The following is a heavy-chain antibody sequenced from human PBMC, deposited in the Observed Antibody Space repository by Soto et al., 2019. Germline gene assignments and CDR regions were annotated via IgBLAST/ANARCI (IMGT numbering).Heavy chain of an antibody. CDR3: ARDPKTSGGQHWAFNYFDS. D-gene: IGHD7-27*01. CDR1: EFTFSTYA. Sequence: GGSLRLSCAASEFTFSTYAMTWVRQAPGRGLQWVATISDSGDITYYADSVKGRFTISRDNSKSTLYLQVDSLRPEDAAVYYCARDPKTSGGQHWAFNYFDSWGQGTLVTVSS. CDR2: ISDSGDIT. V-gene: IGHV3-23*01. J-gene: IGHJ4*02.